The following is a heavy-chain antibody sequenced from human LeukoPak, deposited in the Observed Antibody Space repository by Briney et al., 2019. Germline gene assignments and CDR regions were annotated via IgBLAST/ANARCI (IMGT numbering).Heavy chain of an antibody. CDR2: INQDGTEI. J-gene: IGHJ4*02. V-gene: IGHV3-7*03. CDR3: VRDRGYSTFDY. Sequence: GGSLRLSCEASGFLFSNSWMSWVRQAPGKGLEWVANINQDGTEINYVDSVKGRLTISRDNAKGSLYLQMNGLRAEDTAVYFCVRDRGYSTFDYWGQGTLVTVSS. D-gene: IGHD4-23*01. CDR1: GFLFSNSW.